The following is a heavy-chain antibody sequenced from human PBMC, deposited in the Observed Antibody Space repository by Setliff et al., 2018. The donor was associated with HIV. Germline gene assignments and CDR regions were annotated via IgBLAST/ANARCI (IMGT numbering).Heavy chain of an antibody. Sequence: SETLSLTCTVSGGSISGHYWSWIRQPPGRGLEWIGYIYSSGSTYYNPSLKSRVTISVDTSKNQFSLKLSSVAAADTAVYYCASYRKAERWLQLGGNFDYWGQGTLVNVSS. CDR2: IYSSGST. V-gene: IGHV4-4*08. CDR1: GGSISGHY. CDR3: ASYRKAERWLQLGGNFDY. D-gene: IGHD5-12*01. J-gene: IGHJ4*02.